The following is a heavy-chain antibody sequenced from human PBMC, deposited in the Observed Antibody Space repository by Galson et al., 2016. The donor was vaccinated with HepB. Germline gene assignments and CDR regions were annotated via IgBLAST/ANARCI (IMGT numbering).Heavy chain of an antibody. J-gene: IGHJ4*02. CDR2: INQDGSDR. CDR3: TSEPTDSEEGY. Sequence: SLRLSCAAPRFTISRYWMSWVRQAPGKGPEWVANINQDGSDRNYVDSVKGRFTISRDNARNSRYLQMSSLRAKDTAVYYCTSEPTDSEEGYWGQGTLVTVSS. CDR1: RFTISRYW. V-gene: IGHV3-7*03.